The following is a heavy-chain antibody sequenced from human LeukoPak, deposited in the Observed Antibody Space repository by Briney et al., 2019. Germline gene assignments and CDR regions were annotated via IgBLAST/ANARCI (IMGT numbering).Heavy chain of an antibody. V-gene: IGHV3-21*01. CDR1: RFTFSNYW. CDR3: ASERGTLVFDY. Sequence: PGGSLRLSCAASRFTFSNYWMSWVRQAPGKGLEWVSSIDTSGSYIYYADSVKGRFTISRDNAKNSLYLQMNSLRAEDTAVYYCASERGTLVFDYWGQGTLVTVSS. J-gene: IGHJ4*02. CDR2: IDTSGSYI. D-gene: IGHD4-23*01.